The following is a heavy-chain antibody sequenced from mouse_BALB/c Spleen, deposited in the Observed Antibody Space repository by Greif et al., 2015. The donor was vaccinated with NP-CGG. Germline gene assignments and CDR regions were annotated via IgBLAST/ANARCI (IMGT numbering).Heavy chain of an antibody. D-gene: IGHD2-1*01. CDR2: ISSGGSYT. CDR1: GFTFSSYG. J-gene: IGHJ4*01. CDR3: ARPYGNYRWAMDY. Sequence: EVMLVESGGDLVKPGGSLKLSCAASGFTFSSYGMSWVRQTPDKRLEWVATISSGGSYTYYPDSVKGRFTISRDNAKNTLYLQMSSLKSEDTAMYCCARPYGNYRWAMDYWGQGTSVTVSS. V-gene: IGHV5-6*01.